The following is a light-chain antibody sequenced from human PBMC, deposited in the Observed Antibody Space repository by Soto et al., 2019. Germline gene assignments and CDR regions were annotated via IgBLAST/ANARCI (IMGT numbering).Light chain of an antibody. V-gene: IGLV2-23*01. CDR2: EGS. CDR1: SSDVGGYDL. J-gene: IGLJ2*01. CDR3: CSYAGTYSPV. Sequence: QSALTQPASVSGSPGQSITISCTGTSSDVGGYDLVSWYQQHPGKAPKLIIYEGSKRPSGISNRFSGSKSGNTASLTISGLQADDEADYYCCSYAGTYSPVLGGGTKVTVL.